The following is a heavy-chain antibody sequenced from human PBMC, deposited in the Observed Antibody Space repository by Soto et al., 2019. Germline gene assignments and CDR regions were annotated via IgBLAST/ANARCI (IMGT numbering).Heavy chain of an antibody. CDR2: IYPGDSET. CDR3: ARRQVWFGELLHAFDI. CDR1: EYRFTSYC. Sequence: ISRKGAEYRFTSYCIGWVRKKNGKGLEWMGIIYPGDSETRYSPSFQGQVTISADKSISTVYLQWSSLKASDTAMYYCARRQVWFGELLHAFDIWGQGTMVTVSS. J-gene: IGHJ3*02. D-gene: IGHD3-10*01. V-gene: IGHV5-51*01.